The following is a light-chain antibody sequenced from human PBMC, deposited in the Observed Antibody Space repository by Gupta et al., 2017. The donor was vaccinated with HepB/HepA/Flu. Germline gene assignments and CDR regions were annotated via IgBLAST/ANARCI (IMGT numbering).Light chain of an antibody. J-gene: IGKJ4*01. CDR1: QSVSSSY. CDR2: GAS. CDR3: QQYGSSPLLT. Sequence: EIVLTQTPGTLSLSPGERATLSCRASQSVSSSYLAWYKQKPGQAPRLLIYGASSRDTGIPDRFSGSGSGTDFTLTISRREPEDLAVYYCQQYGSSPLLTFGGGTKVEIK. V-gene: IGKV3-20*01.